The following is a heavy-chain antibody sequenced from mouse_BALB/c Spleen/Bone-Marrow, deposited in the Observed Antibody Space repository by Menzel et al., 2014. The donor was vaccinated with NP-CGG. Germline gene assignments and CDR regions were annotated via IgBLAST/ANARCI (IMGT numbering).Heavy chain of an antibody. CDR2: IYPSDIYT. J-gene: IGHJ4*01. CDR1: GYSFTSYW. V-gene: IGHV1-69*02. CDR3: TRWKLLYSMDY. Sequence: QVQLQQPGAELVRPGASVKLSCKASGYSFTSYWINWVKQRPGQGLEWIGNIYPSDIYTNYNQKFKDKATLTVDKSSSTAYMQLSSPTSEDSAVYYCTRWKLLYSMDYWGQGTSVTVSS.